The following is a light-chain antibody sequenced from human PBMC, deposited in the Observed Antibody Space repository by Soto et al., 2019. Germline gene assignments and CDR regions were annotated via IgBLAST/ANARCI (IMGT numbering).Light chain of an antibody. CDR3: QQHTNSPLT. J-gene: IGKJ5*01. Sequence: DIQMTQSPSSLSASVGDRVTITCRASQSISSYLNWYQQKPGKAPKLLIYAASSLQSGVPSRFSGSGSGTDFTLTISSLEPEDSAVYYCQQHTNSPLTFGQGTRLEI. CDR2: AAS. V-gene: IGKV1-39*01. CDR1: QSISSY.